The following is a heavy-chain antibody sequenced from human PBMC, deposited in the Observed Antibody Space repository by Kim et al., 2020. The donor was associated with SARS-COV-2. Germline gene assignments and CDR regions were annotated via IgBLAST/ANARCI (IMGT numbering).Heavy chain of an antibody. CDR3: ASYTYCSSTSCPMLGYYYGMDV. V-gene: IGHV4-39*01. J-gene: IGHJ6*02. Sequence: SETLSLTCTVSGGSISSSSYYWGWIRQPPGKGLEWIGSIYYSGSTYYNPSLKSRVTISVDTSKNQFSLKLSSVTAADTAVYYCASYTYCSSTSCPMLGYYYGMDVWGQGTTVTVSS. D-gene: IGHD2-2*01. CDR1: GGSISSSSYY. CDR2: IYYSGST.